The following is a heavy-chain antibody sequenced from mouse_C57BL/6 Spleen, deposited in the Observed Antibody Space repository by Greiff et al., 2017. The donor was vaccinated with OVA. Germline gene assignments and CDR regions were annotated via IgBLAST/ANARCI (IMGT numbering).Heavy chain of an antibody. J-gene: IGHJ4*01. Sequence: VKLQESGAELARPGASVKLSCKASGYTFTSYGISWVKQSTGQGLEWIGEIYPRSGNTYYNEKFKGKATLTADKSSSTAYMELRSLTSEDSAVYFCARTSYSKDAMDYWGQGTSVTVSS. D-gene: IGHD2-5*01. CDR1: GYTFTSYG. CDR2: IYPRSGNT. CDR3: ARTSYSKDAMDY. V-gene: IGHV1-81*01.